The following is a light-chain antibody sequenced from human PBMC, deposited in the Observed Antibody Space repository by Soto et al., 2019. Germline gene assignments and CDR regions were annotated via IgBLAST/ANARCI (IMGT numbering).Light chain of an antibody. CDR3: CAFVRSNALL. Sequence: QSALTQPASVSGSPGQSITISCTGTSSDVGSYNLVSWYQHHPGKAPKFIIYEDNKRSSGVSNRFSGSKSGNTASLTISGLQAEDEADYYCCAFVRSNALLFGGGTKPTVL. V-gene: IGLV2-23*01. CDR2: EDN. CDR1: SSDVGSYNL. J-gene: IGLJ2*01.